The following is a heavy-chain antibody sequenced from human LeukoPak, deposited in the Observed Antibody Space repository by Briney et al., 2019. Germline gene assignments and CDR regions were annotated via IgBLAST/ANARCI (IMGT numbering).Heavy chain of an antibody. CDR1: GYTFTDYY. D-gene: IGHD6-6*01. CDR3: ARGGTAARPFDY. Sequence: ASVKVSCKASGYTFTDYYIHWVRQAPGQGLEWMGWINPNSGGADYAQKFQARVTVTRDTSISTAYMELTSLRSDDTALYYCARGGTAARPFDYWGQGTLVTVSS. J-gene: IGHJ4*02. V-gene: IGHV1-2*02. CDR2: INPNSGGA.